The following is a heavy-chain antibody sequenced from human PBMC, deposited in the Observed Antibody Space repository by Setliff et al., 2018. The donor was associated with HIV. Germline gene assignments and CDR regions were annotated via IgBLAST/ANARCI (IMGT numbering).Heavy chain of an antibody. CDR1: GFTFSSNY. D-gene: IGHD2-2*01. V-gene: IGHV3-21*01. CDR3: TRDLNLPGGEDFDT. Sequence: PGGSLRLSCAASGFTFSSNYMSWVRQAPGKGLEWVSSISRSSTYIYYADSVKGRFTISRDNAKNSLYLQMNSLRAEDTAMYYCTRDLNLPGGEDFDTWGQGTMVTVS. CDR2: ISRSSTYI. J-gene: IGHJ3*02.